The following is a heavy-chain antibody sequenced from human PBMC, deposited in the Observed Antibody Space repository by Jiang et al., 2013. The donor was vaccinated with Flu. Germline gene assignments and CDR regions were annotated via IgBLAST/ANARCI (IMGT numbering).Heavy chain of an antibody. D-gene: IGHD3-16*01. CDR2: IYYSGST. J-gene: IGHJ6*02. CDR1: GGSINGYY. V-gene: IGHV4-59*01. CDR3: ARGEEGFGGVYFLQSYNYYHGMDV. Sequence: GSGLVKPSETLSLTCSVSGGSINGYYWSWIRQPPGKGLEWIGYIYYSGSTNYNPSLKSRVTISVDTSKNQFSLKLSSVTAADTAVYYCARGEEGFGGVYFLQSYNYYHGMDVWGQGTTVTVSS.